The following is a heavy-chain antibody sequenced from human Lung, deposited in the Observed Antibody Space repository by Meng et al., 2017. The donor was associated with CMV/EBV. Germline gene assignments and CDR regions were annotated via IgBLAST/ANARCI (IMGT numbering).Heavy chain of an antibody. D-gene: IGHD6-19*01. Sequence: ASVKVSXKASGYTFTSSYMNWVRQAPGQGLEWMGIINPTGGGTSYAQKFQGRVILTTDTSTNTAYMELTSLTSDDTAVHYCARPFTSGWYNWFDPWGQGTLVTVSS. CDR1: GYTFTSSY. J-gene: IGHJ5*02. CDR2: INPTGGGT. CDR3: ARPFTSGWYNWFDP. V-gene: IGHV1-46*01.